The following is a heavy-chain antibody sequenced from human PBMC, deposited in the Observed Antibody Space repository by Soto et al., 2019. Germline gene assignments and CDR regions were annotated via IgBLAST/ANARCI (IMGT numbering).Heavy chain of an antibody. CDR1: GFTSSNAW. CDR2: IKSKTDGGTT. D-gene: IGHD3-10*01. Sequence: GGSLRLSCAASGFTSSNAWMNWVRQAPGKGLEWVGRIKSKTDGGTTDYAAPVKGRFTISRDDSKNTLYLQMNSLKTEDTAVYYCTTVNTMVRGVIITFDYYYYGMDVWGQGTSVTVSS. CDR3: TTVNTMVRGVIITFDYYYYGMDV. V-gene: IGHV3-15*07. J-gene: IGHJ6*02.